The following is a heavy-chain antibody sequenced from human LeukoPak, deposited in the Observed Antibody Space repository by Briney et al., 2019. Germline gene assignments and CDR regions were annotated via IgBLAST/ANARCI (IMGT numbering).Heavy chain of an antibody. CDR2: TSSDLNVK. D-gene: IGHD3-10*01. V-gene: IGHV3-30-3*01. J-gene: IGHJ4*02. CDR1: GFTFRNHV. CDR3: AREGYHGSGSPPSLYFDY. Sequence: PGGSLRLSCAASGFTFRNHVIHWVRQAPGKGLEWVAVTSSDLNVKLYADSVKGRFTISRDNSRSTLYLQMNSLRPEDTAIYYCAREGYHGSGSPPSLYFDYWGQGTLVTVSS.